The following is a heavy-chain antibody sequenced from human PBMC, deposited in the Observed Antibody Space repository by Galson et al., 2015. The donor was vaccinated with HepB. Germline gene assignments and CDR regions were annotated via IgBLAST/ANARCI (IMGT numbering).Heavy chain of an antibody. J-gene: IGHJ6*02. CDR3: ARVTAPYNMDV. CDR1: RASISSGGYH. Sequence: QVRLQESGPGLVKPSQTLSLTCPVPRASISSGGYHWSWIRQQPGKGLEWIGYIYFSGSTYYNPSLQSRVTISVDTSKNQFSLKLSSVTAADTAVYYCARVTAPYNMDVWGQGTTVTVSS. D-gene: IGHD5-18*01. V-gene: IGHV4-31*03. CDR2: IYFSGST.